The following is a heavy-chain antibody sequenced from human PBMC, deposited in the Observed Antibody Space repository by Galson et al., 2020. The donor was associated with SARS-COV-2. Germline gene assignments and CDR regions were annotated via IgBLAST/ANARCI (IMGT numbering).Heavy chain of an antibody. D-gene: IGHD3-10*01. Sequence: TGGSLRLSCTTSGFTFSSYDMHWVRQAPGKGLEWVALISHDGSKIYYVDSVKGRFTISRDNSKNTMYLQMNSLRAEDTAVYYCSRRIEFAGVGAKGESYYYNLGMDVWGQGTTVTVSS. CDR3: SRRIEFAGVGAKGESYYYNLGMDV. CDR2: ISHDGSKI. CDR1: GFTFSSYD. V-gene: IGHV3-30*04. J-gene: IGHJ6*02.